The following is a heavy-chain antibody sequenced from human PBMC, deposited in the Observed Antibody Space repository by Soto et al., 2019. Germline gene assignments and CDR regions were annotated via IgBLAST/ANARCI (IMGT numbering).Heavy chain of an antibody. J-gene: IGHJ4*02. D-gene: IGHD2-15*01. CDR2: IIPIFGTA. V-gene: IGHV1-69*13. CDR1: GGTFSSYA. CDR3: ARVGGGYCSGGSCYQLRQFDY. Sequence: SVKVSCKASGGTFSSYAISWVRQAPGQGLEWMGGIIPIFGTANYAQKFQGRVTITADESTSTAYMELSSLRSEDTAVYYCARVGGGYCSGGSCYQLRQFDYWGQGTLVTVSS.